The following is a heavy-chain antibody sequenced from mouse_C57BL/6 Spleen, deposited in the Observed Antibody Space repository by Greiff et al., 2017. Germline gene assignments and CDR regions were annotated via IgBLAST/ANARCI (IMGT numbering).Heavy chain of an antibody. CDR1: GYTFTSYG. CDR2: IYPRSGNT. V-gene: IGHV1-81*01. Sequence: QVQLQQSGAELARPGASVKLSCKASGYTFTSYGISWVKQRTGQGLEWIGEIYPRSGNTYYNEKFKGKATLTADKSSSTAYMELRSLTSEDSAVYFCARGGTTVVARAFDYWGKGTTLTVSS. J-gene: IGHJ2*01. CDR3: ARGGTTVVARAFDY. D-gene: IGHD1-1*01.